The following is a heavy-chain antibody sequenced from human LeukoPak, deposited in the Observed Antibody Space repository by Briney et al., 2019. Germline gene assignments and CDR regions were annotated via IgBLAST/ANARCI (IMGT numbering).Heavy chain of an antibody. Sequence: GASVKVSCKASGYTFTSYDINWVRQATGQGLEWVGGMNPNSGNTSYAQKFQGRVTITRNTSISTAYMELSSLRSEDTAVYYCARAYPKTYYGDSYYFDYWGQGTLVTVSS. CDR2: MNPNSGNT. V-gene: IGHV1-8*03. CDR3: ARAYPKTYYGDSYYFDY. J-gene: IGHJ4*02. CDR1: GYTFTSYD. D-gene: IGHD4-17*01.